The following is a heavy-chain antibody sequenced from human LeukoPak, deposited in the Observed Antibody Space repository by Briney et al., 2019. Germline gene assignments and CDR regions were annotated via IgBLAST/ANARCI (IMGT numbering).Heavy chain of an antibody. CDR2: INGDGSTS. CDR3: ARGTFGDY. V-gene: IGHV3-74*01. Sequence: PGGSLRLSCAASGFTFSKYWVHWVRQVPGKGLVWVSRINGDGSTSVYADSVKGRFTISRDNAKNTVYLQMNSLRAEDTAVYYCARGTFGDYWGQGTLVTVSS. D-gene: IGHD3-10*01. CDR1: GFTFSKYW. J-gene: IGHJ4*02.